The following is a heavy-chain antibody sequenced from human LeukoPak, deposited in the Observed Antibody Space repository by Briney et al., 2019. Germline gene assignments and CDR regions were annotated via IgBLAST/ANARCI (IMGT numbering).Heavy chain of an antibody. V-gene: IGHV4-30-2*01. CDR1: GGSISSGGYS. CDR2: IYHSGST. D-gene: IGHD4-17*01. J-gene: IGHJ4*02. Sequence: SETQSLTCAVSGGSISSGGYSWSWIRQPPGKGLEWIGYIYHSGSTYYNPSLKSRVTISVDRSKNQFSLKLSSVTAADTAVYYCARGHGALLGYWGQGTLVTVSS. CDR3: ARGHGALLGY.